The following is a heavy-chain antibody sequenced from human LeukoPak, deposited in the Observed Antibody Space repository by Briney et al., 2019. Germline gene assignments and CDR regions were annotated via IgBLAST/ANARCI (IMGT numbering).Heavy chain of an antibody. J-gene: IGHJ3*01. V-gene: IGHV5-51*01. CDR2: IYPDDSDT. CDR3: ARPNITSYYVSRGYDAFDV. D-gene: IGHD3-22*01. CDR1: GTSFTSYW. Sequence: GESLKISCKASGTSFTSYWIAWVRQMPGKGLEWMGIIYPDDSDTRYSPSFQGQVTISADKSVRTAYLQWSSLKASDTAMYYCARPNITSYYVSRGYDAFDVWGQGTMVTVSS.